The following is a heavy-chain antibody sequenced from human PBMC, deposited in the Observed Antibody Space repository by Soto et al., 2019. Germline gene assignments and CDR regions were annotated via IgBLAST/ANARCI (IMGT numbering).Heavy chain of an antibody. V-gene: IGHV4-59*08. Sequence: PSEPLSLTCTVSGGSISSYYWSWLRQPQGKGLEWIGYIYYSGSTNYNPSLKSRVTISVDTSKNQFSLKLSSVTAADTAVYYCARSYCSGGSCYSMPFDYWGQGTLVTVS. CDR3: ARSYCSGGSCYSMPFDY. J-gene: IGHJ4*02. D-gene: IGHD2-15*01. CDR2: IYYSGST. CDR1: GGSISSYY.